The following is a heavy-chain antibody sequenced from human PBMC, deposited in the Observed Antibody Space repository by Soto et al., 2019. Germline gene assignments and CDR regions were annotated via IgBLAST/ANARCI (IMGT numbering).Heavy chain of an antibody. Sequence: EVQLVESGGGLVQPGGSLRLSCAASGFTFRSYWMHWVRQAPGKGLVWVSRIYNDGSSTSYADSVKGRFTISRDDAKNTLYLQMNSLRAEDTAVYYCARRRGSSGWKTNFDFWGQGTLVTVSS. J-gene: IGHJ4*02. D-gene: IGHD6-19*01. CDR2: IYNDGSST. V-gene: IGHV3-74*01. CDR1: GFTFRSYW. CDR3: ARRRGSSGWKTNFDF.